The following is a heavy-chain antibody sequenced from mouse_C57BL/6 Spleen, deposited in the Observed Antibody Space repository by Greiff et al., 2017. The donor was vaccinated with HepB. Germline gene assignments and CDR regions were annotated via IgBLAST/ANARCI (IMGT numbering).Heavy chain of an antibody. CDR1: GYTFTSYW. CDR3: ARSTYYDYYAMGY. D-gene: IGHD2-10*01. J-gene: IGHJ4*01. V-gene: IGHV1-55*01. CDR2: IYPGSGST. Sequence: VQLQQPGAELVKPGASVKMSCKASGYTFTSYWITWVKQRPGQGLEWIGDIYPGSGSTNYNEKFKSKATLTVDTSSSTAYMQLSSLTSEDSAVYYCARSTYYDYYAMGYWGQGTSVTVSS.